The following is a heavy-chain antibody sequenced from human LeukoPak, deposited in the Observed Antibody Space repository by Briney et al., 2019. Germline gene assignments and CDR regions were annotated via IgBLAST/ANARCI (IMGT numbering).Heavy chain of an antibody. CDR1: GGSISVGTYY. V-gene: IGHV4-30-4*08. D-gene: IGHD5-24*01. Sequence: SETLSLTCTFSGGSISVGTYYWSWIRQPPGKGLEWIGYIYYSGSTYYNPSLKSRVSISVDTSKNQFSLKLSSVTAADTAVFYCARDRDGYNLDAFDIWGQGTMVTVSS. J-gene: IGHJ3*02. CDR2: IYYSGST. CDR3: ARDRDGYNLDAFDI.